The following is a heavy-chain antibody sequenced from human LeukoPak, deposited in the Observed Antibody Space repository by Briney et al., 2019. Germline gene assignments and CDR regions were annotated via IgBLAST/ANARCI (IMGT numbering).Heavy chain of an antibody. J-gene: IGHJ4*02. V-gene: IGHV3-21*01. CDR2: ISSSSSYI. CDR3: ARSVVYYGSGSYYMSDY. Sequence: PGGSLRLSCAASGFTFSSYSMNWVRQAPGKGLEWVSSISSSSSYIYYADSVKGRFTISRDNAKNSLYLQMNSLRAEDTAVYYCARSVVYYGSGSYYMSDYWGQGTLVTVSS. D-gene: IGHD3-10*01. CDR1: GFTFSSYS.